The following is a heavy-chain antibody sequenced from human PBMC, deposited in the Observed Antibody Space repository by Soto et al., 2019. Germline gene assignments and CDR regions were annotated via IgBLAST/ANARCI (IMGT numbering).Heavy chain of an antibody. V-gene: IGHV1-18*01. CDR3: ARVGGDLGDLDY. CDR2: ISAYNGNT. J-gene: IGHJ4*02. CDR1: GYTFATYA. D-gene: IGHD3-16*01. Sequence: QVKLVQSGPELKKPGTSVTVSCKASGYTFATYAVSWVRQAPGQGLEWMGWISAYNGNTINTQKCQGRVTLNTDTSTSTAYMALTSLTSDDTAVYYCARVGGDLGDLDYWGEGTLVTVSS.